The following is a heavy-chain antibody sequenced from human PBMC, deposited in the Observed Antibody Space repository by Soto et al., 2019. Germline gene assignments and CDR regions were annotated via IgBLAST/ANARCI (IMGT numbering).Heavy chain of an antibody. CDR2: ISSSGSTI. Sequence: GGSLRLSCAASGFTFSDYYMSWIRQAPGKGLEWVSYISSSGSTIYYADSVKGRFTISRDNAKNSLYLQMNSLRAEDTAVYYCARDRGRRGAYYGSVSYYYFDYWGQGTLVTVSS. CDR3: ARDRGRRGAYYGSVSYYYFDY. J-gene: IGHJ4*02. D-gene: IGHD3-10*01. CDR1: GFTFSDYY. V-gene: IGHV3-11*01.